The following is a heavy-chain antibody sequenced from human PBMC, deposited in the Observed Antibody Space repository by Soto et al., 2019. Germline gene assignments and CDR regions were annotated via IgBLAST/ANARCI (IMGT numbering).Heavy chain of an antibody. Sequence: GGSLRLSCAASGFTFSDYYMSWIRQAPGKGLEWVSYISSSGSTIYYADSVKGRFTISRDNAKNSLYLQMNSLRAEDTAVYYCAATSHNIVVVVAATPRGAFDIWGQGTMVTVSS. D-gene: IGHD2-15*01. J-gene: IGHJ3*02. CDR1: GFTFSDYY. CDR2: ISSSGSTI. V-gene: IGHV3-11*01. CDR3: AATSHNIVVVVAATPRGAFDI.